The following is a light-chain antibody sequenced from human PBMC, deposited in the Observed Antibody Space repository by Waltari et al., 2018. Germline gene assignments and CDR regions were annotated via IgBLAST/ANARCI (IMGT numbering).Light chain of an antibody. V-gene: IGKV1-39*01. CDR1: QGRSNY. CDR2: ATS. CDR3: QQSSSTPPFT. J-gene: IGKJ3*01. Sequence: GDRVTITCRASQGRSNYLAWYQQQPGKAPKLLISATSTLQSGVPSRFSGSGSGTEFTLTINSLQPEDFATYYCQQSSSTPPFTFGPGTKVDIK.